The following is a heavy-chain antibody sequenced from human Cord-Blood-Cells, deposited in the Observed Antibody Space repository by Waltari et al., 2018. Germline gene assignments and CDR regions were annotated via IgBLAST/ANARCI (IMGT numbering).Heavy chain of an antibody. CDR2: ISSSSSYI. J-gene: IGHJ3*02. V-gene: IGHV3-21*01. CDR3: ARDTGANDAFDI. Sequence: EVQLVESGGGLVKPGGSLSLSGAASGFTFSRSSMNWVRQAPGKGLAWVSSISSSSSYIYYADSVKGRFTISRDNAKNSLYLQMNSLRAEDTAVYYCARDTGANDAFDIWGQGTMVTVSS. D-gene: IGHD3-10*01. CDR1: GFTFSRSS.